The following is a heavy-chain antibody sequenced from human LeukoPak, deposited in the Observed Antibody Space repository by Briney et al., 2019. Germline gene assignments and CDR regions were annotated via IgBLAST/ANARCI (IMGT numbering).Heavy chain of an antibody. CDR3: AGGHYYGSGRSEYYFDY. J-gene: IGHJ4*02. D-gene: IGHD3-10*01. V-gene: IGHV4-61*02. Sequence: PSETLSLTCTVSGGSISSGSYYWSWIRQPAGKGLEWIGRIYTSGSTNYNPSLKSRVTISVDTSKNQFSLKLSSVTAADTAVYYCAGGHYYGSGRSEYYFDYWGQGTLVTVSS. CDR1: GGSISSGSYY. CDR2: IYTSGST.